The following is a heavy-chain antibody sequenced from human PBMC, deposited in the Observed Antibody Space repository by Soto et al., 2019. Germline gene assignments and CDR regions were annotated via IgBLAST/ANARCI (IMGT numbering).Heavy chain of an antibody. V-gene: IGHV3-33*01. D-gene: IGHD3-3*01. CDR2: IWYDGSNK. CDR3: ARPGTIFGVVNPPWFF. CDR1: GFTFSSYG. J-gene: IGHJ4*02. Sequence: GGSLRLSCAASGFTFSSYGMHWVRQAPGKGLEWVAVIWYDGSNKYYADSVKGRFTISRDNSKNTLYLQMNSLRAEDTAVYYCARPGTIFGVVNPPWFFGVQGTLVTVSS.